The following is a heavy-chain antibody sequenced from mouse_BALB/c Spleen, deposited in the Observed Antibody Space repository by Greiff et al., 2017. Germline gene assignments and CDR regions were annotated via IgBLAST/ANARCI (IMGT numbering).Heavy chain of an antibody. Sequence: VKLMESGAELVRPGTSVKISCKASGYTFTNYWLGWVKQRPGHGLEWIGDIYPGGGYTNYNEKFKGKATLTADTSSSTAYMQLSSLTSEDSAVYFCADYGNYEGYYAMDYWGQGTSVTVSS. J-gene: IGHJ4*01. CDR1: GYTFTNYW. CDR2: IYPGGGYT. CDR3: ADYGNYEGYYAMDY. D-gene: IGHD2-1*01. V-gene: IGHV1-63*02.